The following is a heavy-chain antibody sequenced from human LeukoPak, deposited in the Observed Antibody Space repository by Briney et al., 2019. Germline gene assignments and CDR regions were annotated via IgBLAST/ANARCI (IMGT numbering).Heavy chain of an antibody. D-gene: IGHD3-10*02. V-gene: IGHV3-30*18. CDR3: AKVPTPYVRSSIDY. Sequence: PGRSLRLSCAASGFTFSSYGMHWVRQAPGKGLEWVAVISYDGSNKYYADSVKGRFTISRDNSKNTLYLQMNSLRAEDTAVYYCAKVPTPYVRSSIDYWGQGTLVTVSS. CDR2: ISYDGSNK. CDR1: GFTFSSYG. J-gene: IGHJ4*02.